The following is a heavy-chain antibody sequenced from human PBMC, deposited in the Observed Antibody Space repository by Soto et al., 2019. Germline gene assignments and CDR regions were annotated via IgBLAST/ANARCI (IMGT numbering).Heavy chain of an antibody. CDR2: ISGSGGST. CDR1: GFTFSSYG. J-gene: IGHJ4*02. V-gene: IGHV3-23*01. CDR3: AKTGPGSSYGYYFDS. D-gene: IGHD5-18*01. Sequence: PGGSLRLSCAASGFTFSSYGMSWVRQAPGEGLEWVSGISGSGGSTYYADSVKGRFTISRDNSKNTLYLQMYSLRVEDTAVYYCAKTGPGSSYGYYFDSWGQGTLVTVS.